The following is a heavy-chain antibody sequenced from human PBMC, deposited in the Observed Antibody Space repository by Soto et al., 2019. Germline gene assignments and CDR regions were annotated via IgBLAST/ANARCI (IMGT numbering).Heavy chain of an antibody. CDR2: ISGSGGSA. CDR1: GFTFSSYA. V-gene: IGHV3-23*01. J-gene: IGHJ4*02. D-gene: IGHD6-13*01. CDR3: AKSGIKFWQLVPVDFDY. Sequence: PGGSLRLSCAASGFTFSSYAMSWVRQAPGKGLEWVSAISGSGGSAYYADSVKGRFTISRDNSKNTLYLQMNSLRAEDTAVYYCAKSGIKFWQLVPVDFDYWGQGTLVTVSS.